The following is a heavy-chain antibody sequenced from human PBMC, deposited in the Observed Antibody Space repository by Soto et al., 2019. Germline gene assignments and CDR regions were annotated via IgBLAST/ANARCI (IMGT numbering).Heavy chain of an antibody. Sequence: QVQLVESGGGVVQPGRSLRLSCAASGFTFSSYGMHWVRQAPGKGLEWVAVISYDGSNKYYADSVKGRFTISRDNSKNTLYLQMNSLRAEDTAVYYCAKLGYCSGGSCYYYYYMDVWGNGTTVTVSS. J-gene: IGHJ6*03. CDR3: AKLGYCSGGSCYYYYYMDV. V-gene: IGHV3-30*18. CDR2: ISYDGSNK. D-gene: IGHD2-15*01. CDR1: GFTFSSYG.